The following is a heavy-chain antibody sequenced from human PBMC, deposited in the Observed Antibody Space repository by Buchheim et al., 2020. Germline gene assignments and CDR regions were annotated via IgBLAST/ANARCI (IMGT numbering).Heavy chain of an antibody. V-gene: IGHV3-33*08. CDR3: ARELAGSLIAAADHYYYYGMDV. J-gene: IGHJ6*02. CDR1: GFTFSSYG. CDR2: IWYDGSNK. Sequence: QVQLVESGGGVVQPGRSLRLSCAASGFTFSSYGMHWVRQAPGKGLEWVAVIWYDGSNKYYADSVKGRFTISRDNSKNTLYLQMNSLRAEDTAVYYCARELAGSLIAAADHYYYYGMDVWGQGTT. D-gene: IGHD6-13*01.